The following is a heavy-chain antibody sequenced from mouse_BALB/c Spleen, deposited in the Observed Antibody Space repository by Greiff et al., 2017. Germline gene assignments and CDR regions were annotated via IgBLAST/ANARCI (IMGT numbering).Heavy chain of an antibody. CDR3: TREITTVVAYGDY. CDR2: IYPGNSDT. V-gene: IGHV1-5*01. J-gene: IGHJ2*01. CDR1: GYSFTSYW. Sequence: VQLQQSGTVLARPGASVKMSCKASGYSFTSYWMHWVKQRPGQGLEWIGAIYPGNSDTSYNQKFKGKAKLTAVTSASTAYMELSSLTNEDSAVYYCTREITTVVAYGDYWGQGTTLTVSS. D-gene: IGHD1-1*01.